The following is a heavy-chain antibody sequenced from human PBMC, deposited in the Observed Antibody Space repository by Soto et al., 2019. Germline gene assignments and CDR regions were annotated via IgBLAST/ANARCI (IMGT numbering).Heavy chain of an antibody. Sequence: GGSLRLSCAASGFTFSSYAMSLVRQAPGKGLEWVSAISGSGGSTYYADSVKGRFTISRDNSKNTLYLQMNSLRAEDTAVYYCAIAARLDYYYGMDVWGQGTTVTVSS. V-gene: IGHV3-23*01. D-gene: IGHD6-6*01. J-gene: IGHJ6*02. CDR2: ISGSGGST. CDR3: AIAARLDYYYGMDV. CDR1: GFTFSSYA.